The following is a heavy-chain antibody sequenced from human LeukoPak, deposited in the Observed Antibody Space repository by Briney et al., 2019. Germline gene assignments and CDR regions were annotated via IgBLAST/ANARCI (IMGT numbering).Heavy chain of an antibody. CDR3: ARARPRGPFDY. CDR2: ISSSSSYI. V-gene: IGHV3-21*01. D-gene: IGHD3/OR15-3a*01. CDR1: GFTFSSYS. J-gene: IGHJ4*02. Sequence: GGSLRLSCAASGFTFSSYSMNWVRQAPGKGLEWVSSISSSSSYIYYADSVKGRFTISRDNAKNSLYLQMNSLRAEDTAVYYCARARPRGPFDYWGQGTLVTVSS.